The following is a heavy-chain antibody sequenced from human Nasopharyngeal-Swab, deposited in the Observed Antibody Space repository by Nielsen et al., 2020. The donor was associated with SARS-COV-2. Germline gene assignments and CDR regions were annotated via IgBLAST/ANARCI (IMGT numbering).Heavy chain of an antibody. CDR1: GFTFSSYA. V-gene: IGHV3-23*01. J-gene: IGHJ4*02. CDR3: AKDREATYYYGSGSFDY. CDR2: ISGSGGST. D-gene: IGHD3-10*01. Sequence: GESLKISCAASGFTFSSYAMSWVRQAPGKGLEWASAISGSGGSTYYADSVKGRFTISRDNSKNTLYLQMNSLRAEDTAVYYCAKDREATYYYGSGSFDYWGQGTLVTVSS.